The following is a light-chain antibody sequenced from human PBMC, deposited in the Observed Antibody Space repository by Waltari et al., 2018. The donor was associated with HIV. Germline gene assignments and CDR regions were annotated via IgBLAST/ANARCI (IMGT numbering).Light chain of an antibody. J-gene: IGLJ3*02. CDR3: AAWDDSLSGRV. V-gene: IGLV1-47*01. Sequence: QSVLTQPPSASGTPGQRVTIYCSGSNSNIGIHYVIWYPQLPGTAPKPLSYWDKRRPSGGPCRFSASKPGTAASLAIRGLRSEDEADYYCAAWDDSLSGRVFGGGTNLTVL. CDR1: NSNIGIHY. CDR2: WDK.